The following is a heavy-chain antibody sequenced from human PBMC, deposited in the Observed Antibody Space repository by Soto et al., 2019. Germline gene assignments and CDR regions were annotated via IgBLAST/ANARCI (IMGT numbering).Heavy chain of an antibody. CDR3: ARDPMTTGTTTDYYYYGIDV. Sequence: SAKVSSKASGGTFSSYAISWLRQPPGQGLKWMGGIIPIFGTANYAQKFQGRVTITADESTSTAYMELSSLRSEDTAVYYCARDPMTTGTTTDYYYYGIDVWGQGTTGTGPS. D-gene: IGHD4-4*01. CDR2: IIPIFGTA. V-gene: IGHV1-69*13. CDR1: GGTFSSYA. J-gene: IGHJ6*02.